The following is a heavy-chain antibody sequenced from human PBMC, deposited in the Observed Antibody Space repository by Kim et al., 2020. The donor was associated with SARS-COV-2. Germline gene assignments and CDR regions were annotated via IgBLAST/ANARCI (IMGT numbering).Heavy chain of an antibody. CDR1: GGSINYFS. Sequence: SETLSLTRTVSGGSINYFSWSWIRQPAGKGLEWIGRIYASGSTSYNPSLKSRLTMSVDTSKNQFSLKLSSVTAADTAVYYCAAWAAGVRFDSWGQGTLVTVSS. V-gene: IGHV4-4*07. CDR2: IYASGST. J-gene: IGHJ4*02. D-gene: IGHD3-10*02. CDR3: AAWAAGVRFDS.